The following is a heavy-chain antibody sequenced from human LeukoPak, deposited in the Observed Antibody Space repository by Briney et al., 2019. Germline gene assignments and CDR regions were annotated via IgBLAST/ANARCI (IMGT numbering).Heavy chain of an antibody. CDR3: ARDRKVAARQGAFDI. J-gene: IGHJ3*02. D-gene: IGHD6-6*01. V-gene: IGHV1-69*05. CDR2: IIPIFGTA. Sequence: SVKVSCKASGGTFSSYATSWVRQAPGQGLEWMGGIIPIFGTANYAQKFQGRVTITTDESTSTAYMELSSLRSEDTAVYYCARDRKVAARQGAFDIWGQGTMVTVSS. CDR1: GGTFSSYA.